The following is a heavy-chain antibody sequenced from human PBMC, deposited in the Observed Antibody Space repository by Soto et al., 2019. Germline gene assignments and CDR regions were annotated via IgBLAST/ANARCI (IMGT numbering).Heavy chain of an antibody. D-gene: IGHD6-13*01. J-gene: IGHJ4*02. CDR1: GGSGSRDSF. Sequence: QVQLQESGPGLVRPSQTLSLTCTVSGGSGSRDSFWNWIRQSPGKGLEWIGYVYSSGNTFYSPSLKARALISLDTAQNQFSLKLRSVTAADPAVYYCAADRGNSSSWQLDYWGQGALVTVSS. CDR3: AADRGNSSSWQLDY. CDR2: VYSSGNT. V-gene: IGHV4-30-4*01.